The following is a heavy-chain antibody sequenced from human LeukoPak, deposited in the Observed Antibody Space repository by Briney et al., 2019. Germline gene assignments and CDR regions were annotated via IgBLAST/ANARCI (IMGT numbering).Heavy chain of an antibody. Sequence: PGGSLRLSCGASGFTFSSYWMFWVRQAPGKGLVWVSRINTDGSSTTHADSLKGRFTIPRDNPKNKPYLTMNSLRAEDTAVYYCARAGYYSSGSYIATFDYWGQETLVTVSS. V-gene: IGHV3-74*01. CDR1: GFTFSSYW. CDR2: INTDGSST. CDR3: ARAGYYSSGSYIATFDY. J-gene: IGHJ4*02. D-gene: IGHD3-22*01.